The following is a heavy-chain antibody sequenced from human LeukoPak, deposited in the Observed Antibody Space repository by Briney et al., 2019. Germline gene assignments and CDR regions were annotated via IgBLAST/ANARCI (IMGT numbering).Heavy chain of an antibody. V-gene: IGHV4-34*01. CDR3: ASRTSTVTTSHYFDY. Sequence: SETLSLTCAVYGGSFSGYYWSWIRQPPGKGLEWIGEINHSGSTNYNPSLKSRVTISVDTSKDQFSLRLSSVTAADTAVYYCASRTSTVTTSHYFDYWGQGTLVTVSS. CDR1: GGSFSGYY. CDR2: INHSGST. D-gene: IGHD4-17*01. J-gene: IGHJ4*02.